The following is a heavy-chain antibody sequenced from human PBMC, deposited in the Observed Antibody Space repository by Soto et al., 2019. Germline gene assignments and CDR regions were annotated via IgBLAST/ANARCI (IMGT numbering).Heavy chain of an antibody. Sequence: LSLTCAVYGGSFSGYSWNWIRQPPGQGLEGIGEIDLSGYTNYNPTLKSRVTISVDTSKNQFSLRLTSVAAPHTAVYYCARVRDCFDAWGQGTLVTVSS. CDR2: IDLSGYT. D-gene: IGHD3-3*01. CDR1: GGSFSGYS. V-gene: IGHV4-34*01. CDR3: ARVRDCFDA. J-gene: IGHJ5*02.